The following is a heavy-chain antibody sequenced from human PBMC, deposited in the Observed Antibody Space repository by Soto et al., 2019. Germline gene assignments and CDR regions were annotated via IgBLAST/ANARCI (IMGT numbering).Heavy chain of an antibody. CDR3: ARFVVKDYDYIWGSYRRGHRAEYFQH. Sequence: PGGSLRLSCAASGFTFSDYYMSWIRQAPGKGLEWVSYISSSGSTIYYADSVKGRFTISRDNAKNSLYLQMNSLRAEDTAVYYCARFVVKDYDYIWGSYRRGHRAEYFQHWGQGTLVTVSS. V-gene: IGHV3-11*01. J-gene: IGHJ1*01. CDR1: GFTFSDYY. D-gene: IGHD3-16*02. CDR2: ISSSGSTI.